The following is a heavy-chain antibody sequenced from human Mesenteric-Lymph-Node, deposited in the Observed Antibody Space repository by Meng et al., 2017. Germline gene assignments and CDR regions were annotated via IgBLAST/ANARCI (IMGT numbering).Heavy chain of an antibody. CDR2: IKQDGSEK. CDR3: ARCDYGKDHYYYGMDV. J-gene: IGHJ6*02. Sequence: GESLKISCAASGFTFSSYWMSWVRQAPGKGLEWVANIKQDGSEKYYVDSVKGRFTISRDNAKNSLYLQLKSLRAEDTAVYYCARCDYGKDHYYYGMDVWGQGTTVTVSS. D-gene: IGHD4-17*01. CDR1: GFTFSSYW. V-gene: IGHV3-7*01.